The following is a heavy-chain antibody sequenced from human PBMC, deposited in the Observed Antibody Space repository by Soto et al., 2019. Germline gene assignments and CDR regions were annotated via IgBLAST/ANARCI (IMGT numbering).Heavy chain of an antibody. D-gene: IGHD3-16*01. CDR3: ARDPLYDNDVFDI. J-gene: IGHJ3*02. CDR1: GGSMSRGDYY. CDR2: IYHTGST. Sequence: PSETLSLTCTVSGGSMSRGDYYWSWIRQPPGKGLEWIGFIYHTGSTYYSPSLKNRVAISVDTSKNQFSLKLSSVTAADTAVYFCARDPLYDNDVFDIWGQGTMVTVSS. V-gene: IGHV4-30-4*01.